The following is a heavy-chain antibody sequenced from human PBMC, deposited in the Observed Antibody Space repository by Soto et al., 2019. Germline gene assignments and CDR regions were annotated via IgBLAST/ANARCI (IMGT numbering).Heavy chain of an antibody. CDR1: GFTFSNCS. Sequence: GGSLRLSCAASGFTFSNCSMNWVRQAPGKGLEWVSSISSSSSYIYYADSVTGRFTISRDNAKNSLYLQMNSLRAEDTAVYYCARDNFARMDVWGQGTTVTVSS. CDR2: ISSSSSYI. CDR3: ARDNFARMDV. V-gene: IGHV3-21*01. D-gene: IGHD3-9*01. J-gene: IGHJ6*02.